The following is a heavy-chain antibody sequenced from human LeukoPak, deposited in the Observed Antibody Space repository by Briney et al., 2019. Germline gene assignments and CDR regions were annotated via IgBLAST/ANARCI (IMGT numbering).Heavy chain of an antibody. J-gene: IGHJ4*02. V-gene: IGHV3-74*01. CDR1: GFTFSSYW. CDR3: ARGPTDSSGYYYGESDY. Sequence: PGGSLRLSCAASGFTFSSYWMHWVRQAPGKGLVWVSRISPDGSSALYADSVKGRFTISRDNAKNTLYLQMNSLRAEDTAVYYCARGPTDSSGYYYGESDYWGQGTLVTVSS. CDR2: ISPDGSSA. D-gene: IGHD3-22*01.